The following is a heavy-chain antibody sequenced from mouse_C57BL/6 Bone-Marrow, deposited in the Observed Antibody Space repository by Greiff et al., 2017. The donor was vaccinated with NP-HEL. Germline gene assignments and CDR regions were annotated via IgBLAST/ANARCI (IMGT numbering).Heavy chain of an antibody. J-gene: IGHJ2*01. CDR1: GFTFSSYA. CDR2: ISDGGSYT. D-gene: IGHD2-1*01. Sequence: EVHLVESGGGLVKPGASLKLSCAASGFTFSSYAMSWVRQTPEKRLEWVATISDGGSYTYYPDNVKGRFTISRDTAKNNLYLQRSHLKSEDTAKYYGARDPHYGNYVGYFDYWGQGTTLTVSS. CDR3: ARDPHYGNYVGYFDY. V-gene: IGHV5-4*01.